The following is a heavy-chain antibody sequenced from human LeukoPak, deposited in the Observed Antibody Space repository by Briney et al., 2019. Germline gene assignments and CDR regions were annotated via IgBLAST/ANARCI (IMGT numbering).Heavy chain of an antibody. CDR3: ARGREAVAGTFDP. CDR1: GFIFSNYG. CDR2: IWYDGSNK. V-gene: IGHV3-33*01. Sequence: PGRSLRLSCAASGFIFSNYGMHWVRQAPGKGLEWVAIIWYDGSNKYYANSVKDRFTISRDNSKNTVFLQMNSLRVDDTAVYYCARGREAVAGTFDPWGQGTLVTVSS. J-gene: IGHJ5*02. D-gene: IGHD6-19*01.